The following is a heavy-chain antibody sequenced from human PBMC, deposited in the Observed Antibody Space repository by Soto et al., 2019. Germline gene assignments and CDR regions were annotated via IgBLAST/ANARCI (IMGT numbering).Heavy chain of an antibody. J-gene: IGHJ5*02. Sequence: QITLKESGPTLVKPTQTLTLTCTFSGFSLTARGVAVGWIRQPPGKALEWLAFIYWDDDERYNPSLKSRLTITKDTYRNQVVLTMTNMDHVDTATYYCAHRGFFAEGHPNWFDPWGQGALVTVSS. D-gene: IGHD3-3*01. CDR1: GFSLTARGVA. V-gene: IGHV2-5*02. CDR3: AHRGFFAEGHPNWFDP. CDR2: IYWDDDE.